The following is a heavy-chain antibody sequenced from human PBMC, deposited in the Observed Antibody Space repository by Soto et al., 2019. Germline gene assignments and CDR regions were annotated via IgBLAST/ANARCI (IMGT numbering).Heavy chain of an antibody. V-gene: IGHV3-33*01. CDR1: GFTFSSYG. J-gene: IGHJ6*02. CDR3: ARDPLRFLDSGMDV. D-gene: IGHD3-3*01. CDR2: IWYDGSNK. Sequence: QVQLVESGGGVVQPGRSLRLSCAASGFTFSSYGMHWVRQAPGKGLEWVAVIWYDGSNKYYADSVKGRFTISRDNSKNTLYLQMSSLRAEDTAVYYCARDPLRFLDSGMDVWGQGTTVTVSS.